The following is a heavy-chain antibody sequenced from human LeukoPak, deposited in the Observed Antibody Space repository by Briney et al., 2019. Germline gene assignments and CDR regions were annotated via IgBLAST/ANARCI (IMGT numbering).Heavy chain of an antibody. CDR2: ISAYNGIA. J-gene: IGHJ6*03. D-gene: IGHD2-2*01. V-gene: IGHV1-18*01. CDR1: GYTFIRYG. Sequence: ASVKVSCEASGYTFIRYGISWVRQAPGQGLEWMGWISAYNGIANYAQNLQGRVTMTTDTSTTTAYMELRSLRSDDTAVYYCARDRESSYYYYMDVWGKGTTVTVSS. CDR3: ARDRESSYYYYMDV.